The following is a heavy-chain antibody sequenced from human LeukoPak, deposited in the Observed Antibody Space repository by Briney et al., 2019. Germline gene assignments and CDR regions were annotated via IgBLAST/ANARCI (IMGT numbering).Heavy chain of an antibody. D-gene: IGHD3-22*01. CDR3: AKGGPYYDYPTVY. V-gene: IGHV3-9*01. J-gene: IGHJ4*02. CDR2: ITWNSDDK. CDR1: GFTFDDYA. Sequence: PGKSLRLSCAASGFTFDDYAMHWVRQAPGKGLEWVSAITWNSDDKVYAGSVRGRFTVSRDNAKNSLYLQMNNLRPEDTALYYCAKGGPYYDYPTVYWGRGTLVTVSS.